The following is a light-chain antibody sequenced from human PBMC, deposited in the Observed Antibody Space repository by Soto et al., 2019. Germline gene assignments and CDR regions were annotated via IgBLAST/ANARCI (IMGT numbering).Light chain of an antibody. Sequence: EIAMTQSPATLSVSPGQRATLPCRASQNVNSNLAWYQQKPGHAPSLLMYNVSTRATGFPARFSGSGSGTEFTLTISSLQSEDSAIYYCQQYNTLNTFGQGTKVDIK. CDR1: QNVNSN. CDR3: QQYNTLNT. CDR2: NVS. V-gene: IGKV3-15*01. J-gene: IGKJ2*01.